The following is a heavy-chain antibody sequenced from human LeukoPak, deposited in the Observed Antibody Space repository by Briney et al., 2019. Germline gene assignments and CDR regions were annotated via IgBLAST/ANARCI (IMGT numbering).Heavy chain of an antibody. CDR1: GASFISDDQY. CDR3: ARAYSSSWYYYYYYMDV. CDR2: IHPSGML. D-gene: IGHD6-13*01. V-gene: IGHV4-31*03. J-gene: IGHJ6*03. Sequence: SQTLSLTCTVSGASFISDDQYWNWIRQSPGKGLEWIGSIHPSGMLYNNPSLESRVTMSRDTSKNQFSLKLSSVTAADTAVYYCARAYSSSWYYYYYYMDVWGKGTTVTVSS.